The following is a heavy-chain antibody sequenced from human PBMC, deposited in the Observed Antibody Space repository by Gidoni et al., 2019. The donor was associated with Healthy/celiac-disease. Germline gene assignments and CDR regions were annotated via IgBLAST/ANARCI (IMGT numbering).Heavy chain of an antibody. CDR1: GCTFDDYA. V-gene: IGHV3-43*02. Sequence: EVQLVESGGGVVQPGGSVRLSCAASGCTFDDYAMHWVRQAPGKGLEWVSLISGDGGSTYYADSVKGRFTISRDNSKNSLYLQMNSLRTEDTALYYCAKDMRGSGYYLFDYWGQGTLVTVSS. CDR3: AKDMRGSGYYLFDY. D-gene: IGHD3-22*01. CDR2: ISGDGGST. J-gene: IGHJ4*02.